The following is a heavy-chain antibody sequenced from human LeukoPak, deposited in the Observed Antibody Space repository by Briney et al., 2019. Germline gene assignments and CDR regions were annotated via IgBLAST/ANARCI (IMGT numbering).Heavy chain of an antibody. V-gene: IGHV4-61*01. D-gene: IGHD3-9*01. J-gene: IGHJ5*02. CDR3: ARNRYAMTPPTPYNWFDP. CDR1: GGSVSSGSYY. Sequence: SETLSLTCTVSGGSVSSGSYYWSWIRQPPGKGLEWIGEISHSGSASYNPSLKSRVTISVDKSKNQFSLKLNSVTAADTAVYYCARNRYAMTPPTPYNWFDPWGQGTLVTVSS. CDR2: ISHSGSA.